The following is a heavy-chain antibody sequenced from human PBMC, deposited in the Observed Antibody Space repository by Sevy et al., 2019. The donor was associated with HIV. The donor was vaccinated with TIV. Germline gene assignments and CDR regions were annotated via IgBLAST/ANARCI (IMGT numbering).Heavy chain of an antibody. D-gene: IGHD3-16*01. Sequence: SETLSLTYTVSGGSINNQYWSWIRQPAGKGLEWIGRIYTSGSTNFNPSLKSRVTMSVDTSKNQFSLKLSSVTAADTAVYYCARDTWGSDYYMDVWGKGTTVTVSS. CDR3: ARDTWGSDYYMDV. CDR2: IYTSGST. J-gene: IGHJ6*03. V-gene: IGHV4-4*07. CDR1: GGSINNQY.